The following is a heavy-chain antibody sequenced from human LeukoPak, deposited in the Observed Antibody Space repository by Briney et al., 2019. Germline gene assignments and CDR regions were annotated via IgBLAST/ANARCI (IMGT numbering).Heavy chain of an antibody. CDR2: IYYSGST. CDR1: GGSISSYY. J-gene: IGHJ2*01. D-gene: IGHD4-17*01. V-gene: IGHV4-59*01. CDR3: AARDYGDYVGSGYFDL. Sequence: PSETLSLTCTVSGGSISSYYWSWIRQPPGKGLEWIGYIYYSGSTNYNPSLKSRVTISVDTSKNQFSLKLSSVTAADTAVYYCAARDYGDYVGSGYFDLWGRGILVTVSS.